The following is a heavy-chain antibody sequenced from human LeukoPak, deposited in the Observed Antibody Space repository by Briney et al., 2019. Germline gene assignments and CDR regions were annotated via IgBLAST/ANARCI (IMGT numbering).Heavy chain of an antibody. V-gene: IGHV4-59*02. CDR2: IYYSGTT. Sequence: PSETLSLTCTVSGGSVSSYYWTWIRQPPGKGLEWIGYIYYSGTTNYNPSLKSRVTISVDTSKNQFSLKLSSVTAADTAVYYCARGDARYFDWFDAFDIWGQGTMVTVSS. CDR1: GGSVSSYY. CDR3: ARGDARYFDWFDAFDI. D-gene: IGHD3-9*01. J-gene: IGHJ3*02.